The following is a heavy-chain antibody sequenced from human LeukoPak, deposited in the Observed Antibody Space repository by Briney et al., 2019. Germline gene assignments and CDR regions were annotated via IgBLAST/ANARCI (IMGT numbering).Heavy chain of an antibody. J-gene: IGHJ5*01. V-gene: IGHV4-61*01. CDR2: IYYTGTT. CDR1: GASVSSGLYY. Sequence: PSETLSLTCTVSGASVSSGLYYWTWIRQPPGKGLEWIGFIYYTGTTNYNPSLKGRVTIFVDTSKNQFSLSLSSVTAADTAVYYCARGRNLEWFDYWGQGTLVTVSS. CDR3: ARGRNLEWFDY. D-gene: IGHD3-3*01.